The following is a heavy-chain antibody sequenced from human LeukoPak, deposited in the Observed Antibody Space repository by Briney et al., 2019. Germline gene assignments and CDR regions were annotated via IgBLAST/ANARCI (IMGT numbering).Heavy chain of an antibody. D-gene: IGHD2-2*01. CDR2: INHSGST. J-gene: IGHJ4*02. CDR3: ASPSPPDCSSSTSCYEVY. Sequence: KTSETLSLTCAVYGGSFSGYYWSWIRQPPGKGLEWIGEINHSGSTNYNPSLKSRVTISVDTSKNQFSLKLSSVTAADTAVYYCASPSPPDCSSSTSCYEVYWGQGTLVTVSS. V-gene: IGHV4-34*01. CDR1: GGSFSGYY.